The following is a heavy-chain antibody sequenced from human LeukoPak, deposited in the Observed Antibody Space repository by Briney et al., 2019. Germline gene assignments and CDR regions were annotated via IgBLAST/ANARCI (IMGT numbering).Heavy chain of an antibody. Sequence: PSETLSLTCTVSGGSISSYYWSWIWQPPGKGLEWIGNIHYRGSTNYNPSLKSRVTISVDTSKNQFSLKLISVTAADTAVYYCARDTGSGSYYTPTFDSWGQGTLVTVSS. J-gene: IGHJ4*02. CDR1: GGSISSYY. CDR3: ARDTGSGSYYTPTFDS. D-gene: IGHD3-10*01. CDR2: IHYRGST. V-gene: IGHV4-59*01.